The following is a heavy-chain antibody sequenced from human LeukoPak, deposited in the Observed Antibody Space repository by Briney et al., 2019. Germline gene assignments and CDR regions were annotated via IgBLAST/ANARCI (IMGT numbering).Heavy chain of an antibody. D-gene: IGHD2-2*02. V-gene: IGHV3-30*02. Sequence: PGGSLRLSCAASGFTSSSYGMHWVRQAPGKGLEWVAFIRYDGSNKYYADSVKGRFTISRDNSKNTLYLQMNSLRAEDTAVYYCAKVPYCSSTSCYTPFDYWGQGTLVTVSS. J-gene: IGHJ4*02. CDR3: AKVPYCSSTSCYTPFDY. CDR2: IRYDGSNK. CDR1: GFTSSSYG.